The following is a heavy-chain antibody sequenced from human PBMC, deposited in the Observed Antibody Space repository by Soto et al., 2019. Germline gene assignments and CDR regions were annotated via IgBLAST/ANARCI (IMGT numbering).Heavy chain of an antibody. CDR2: ISAYSGST. J-gene: IGHJ4*02. Sequence: ASVKVSCKASGYTFSNYGISWVRQAPGQGLEWMGWISAYSGSTKYAQNLQGRVTMTTDTSTSTAYMDLRSLRSDDTAVYYCARDCSGGYCNLGFWGQGTLVTVSS. V-gene: IGHV1-18*01. CDR3: ARDCSGGYCNLGF. D-gene: IGHD2-15*01. CDR1: GYTFSNYG.